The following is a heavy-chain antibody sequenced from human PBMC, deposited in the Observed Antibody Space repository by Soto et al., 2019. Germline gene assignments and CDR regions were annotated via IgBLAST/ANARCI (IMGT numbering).Heavy chain of an antibody. CDR2: ISAYNGNT. J-gene: IGHJ4*02. V-gene: IGHV1-18*01. Sequence: QVQLVQSGAEVKKPGASVKVSCKASGYTFTSYGISWVRQAPGQGLEWMGWISAYNGNTKYAQKLQGRGTMTTDTAESTAYMELRSLRSDDTAVYYCARDLGGSYYAPVDYWGQGTLVTVSS. CDR1: GYTFTSYG. CDR3: ARDLGGSYYAPVDY. D-gene: IGHD1-26*01.